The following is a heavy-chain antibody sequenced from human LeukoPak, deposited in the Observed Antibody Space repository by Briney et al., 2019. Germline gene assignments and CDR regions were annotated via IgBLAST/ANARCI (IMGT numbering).Heavy chain of an antibody. Sequence: GRSLGLSCAASGFTFSSYAMHWVRQAPGKGLEWVAVISYDGSNKYYADSVKGRFTISRDNSKNTLYLQMNSPRAEDTAVYYCARSPRGSSWYLVGYYFDYWGQGTLVTVSS. D-gene: IGHD6-13*01. CDR1: GFTFSSYA. CDR2: ISYDGSNK. CDR3: ARSPRGSSWYLVGYYFDY. V-gene: IGHV3-30-3*01. J-gene: IGHJ4*02.